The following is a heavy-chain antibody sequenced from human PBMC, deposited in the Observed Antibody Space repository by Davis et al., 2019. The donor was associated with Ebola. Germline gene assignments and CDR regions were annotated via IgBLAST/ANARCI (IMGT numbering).Heavy chain of an antibody. D-gene: IGHD4-17*01. J-gene: IGHJ5*02. Sequence: SVKVSCKASGGTFSSYAISWVRQAPGQGLEWMGRIIPILGIANYAQKFQGRVTITADKSTSTAYMELSSLRSEDTAVYYCARHRNYGDYAWFDPWGQGTLVTVSS. V-gene: IGHV1-69*04. CDR3: ARHRNYGDYAWFDP. CDR1: GGTFSSYA. CDR2: IIPILGIA.